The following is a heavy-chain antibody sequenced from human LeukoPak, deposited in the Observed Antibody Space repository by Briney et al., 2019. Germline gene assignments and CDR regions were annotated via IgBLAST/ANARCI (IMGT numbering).Heavy chain of an antibody. CDR2: IYSGGST. V-gene: IGHV3-53*01. J-gene: IGHJ4*02. D-gene: IGHD6-13*01. Sequence: GGSLRPSCAASGFTVSSNYMSWVRQAPGKGLEWVSVIYSGGSTYYAGSVKGRFTISRDNSKNTLYLQMNSLRAEDTAVYYCARGQQLVSDYWGQGTLVTVSS. CDR3: ARGQQLVSDY. CDR1: GFTVSSNY.